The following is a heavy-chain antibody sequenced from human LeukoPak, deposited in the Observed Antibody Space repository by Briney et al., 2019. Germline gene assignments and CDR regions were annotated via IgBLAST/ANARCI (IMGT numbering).Heavy chain of an antibody. CDR2: ISYDGSNK. CDR1: GFTFSSYG. CDR3: ATQSPGYCSSTSCHQNYYYYYGMDV. Sequence: GGSLRLSCAASGFTFSSYGMHWVRQAPGKGLEWVAVISYDGSNKYYADSVKGRFTISRDNSKNTLYLQMNSLRAEDTAVYYCATQSPGYCSSTSCHQNYYYYYGMDVWGQGTTVTVSS. V-gene: IGHV3-30*03. D-gene: IGHD2-2*01. J-gene: IGHJ6*02.